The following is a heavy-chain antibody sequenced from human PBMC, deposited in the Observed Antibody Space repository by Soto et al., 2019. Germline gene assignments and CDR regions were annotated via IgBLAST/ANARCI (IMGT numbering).Heavy chain of an antibody. J-gene: IGHJ4*02. V-gene: IGHV4-59*12. D-gene: IGHD5-18*01. CDR3: ALDRGYSFGPQINHYFYS. CDR2: IYYSGIA. Sequence: PSDTLSLTCTVSGGPISSYYWTWIRQPPGKGLEWIGNIYYSGIANYNPSLGSRVTISVDTSKKQASLTLTSVAAADTAVYYCALDRGYSFGPQINHYFYSWGQGTLVPVS. CDR1: GGPISSYY.